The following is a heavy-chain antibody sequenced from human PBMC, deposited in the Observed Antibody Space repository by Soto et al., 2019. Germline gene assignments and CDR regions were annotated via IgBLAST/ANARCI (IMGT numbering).Heavy chain of an antibody. CDR2: IYYSGST. D-gene: IGHD3-10*01. CDR1: GGSISSGDYY. Sequence: PSETLSLPCTVAGGSISSGDYYWSWIRQPPGKGLEWIGYIYYSGSTYYNPSLKSRVTISVDPSKNQFSLKLSSVTAADTAVYYRARGGGRPRHFDYRGQGTLVTVSS. J-gene: IGHJ4*02. CDR3: ARGGGRPRHFDY. V-gene: IGHV4-30-4*01.